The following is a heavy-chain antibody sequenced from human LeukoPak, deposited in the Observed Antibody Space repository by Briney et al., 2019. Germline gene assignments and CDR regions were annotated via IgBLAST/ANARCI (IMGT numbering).Heavy chain of an antibody. D-gene: IGHD4-17*01. CDR2: INHSGST. Sequence: PSETLSLTCAVYGGSFSGYYWSWIRQPPGKGLEWIGEINHSGSTNYNPSLKSRVTISVDTSKNQFSLKLSSVTAADTAVCYCARLDYGDYQGYWGQGTLVTVSS. V-gene: IGHV4-34*01. CDR3: ARLDYGDYQGY. CDR1: GGSFSGYY. J-gene: IGHJ4*02.